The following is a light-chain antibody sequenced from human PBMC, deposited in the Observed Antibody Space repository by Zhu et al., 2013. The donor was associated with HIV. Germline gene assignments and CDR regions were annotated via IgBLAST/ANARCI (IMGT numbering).Light chain of an antibody. J-gene: IGLJ3*02. CDR2: GNS. CDR3: ATWDESLRGWV. V-gene: IGLV1-40*01. Sequence: QSVLTQPPSVSGAPGQRVTISCTGTSSNIGAGYDVQWYQQLPGTAPKLLIYGNSKRPSGVPDRFSGSKSGTSATLAISGLRSEDEADYFCATWDESLRGWVFGGGTKLTVL. CDR1: SSNIGAGYD.